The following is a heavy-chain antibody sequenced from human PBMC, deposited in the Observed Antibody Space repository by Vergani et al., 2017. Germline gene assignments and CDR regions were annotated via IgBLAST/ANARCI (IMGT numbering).Heavy chain of an antibody. J-gene: IGHJ4*02. D-gene: IGHD3-22*01. CDR2: IYYSGST. V-gene: IGHV4-59*02. CDR3: ARDRGSWLLLDY. CDR1: GASVNSYY. Sequence: QVKLQESGPGLVKPSETLSLTCTVSGASVNSYYWSWIRQPPGKGLEWIGYIYYSGSTNYNPSLKSRVTISVDTSKNQFSLKLSSVTAADTAVYYCARDRGSWLLLDYWGQGTLVTVSS.